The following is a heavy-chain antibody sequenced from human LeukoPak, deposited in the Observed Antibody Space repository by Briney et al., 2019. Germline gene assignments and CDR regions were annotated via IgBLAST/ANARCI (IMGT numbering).Heavy chain of an antibody. CDR3: ARMNYYGSSDNWFDP. J-gene: IGHJ5*02. Sequence: ASVKVSCKASGYTFTGYYMHWVRQAPGQGLEWMGWINPNSGNTGYAQKFQGRVTISRNTSISTAYMELSSLRSEDTAVYYCARMNYYGSSDNWFDPWGQGTLVTVSS. V-gene: IGHV1-8*03. D-gene: IGHD3-10*01. CDR1: GYTFTGYY. CDR2: INPNSGNT.